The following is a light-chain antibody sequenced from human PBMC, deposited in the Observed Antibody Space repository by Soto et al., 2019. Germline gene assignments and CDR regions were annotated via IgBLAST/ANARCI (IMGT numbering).Light chain of an antibody. J-gene: IGLJ7*01. V-gene: IGLV4-69*01. Sequence: QPVLTQSPSASASLGASVKLTCTLSSGHSSYAIAWHQQLPEKGPRYLMKVNSDGSHSKGDGIPDRFSGSSYGAERYLTISRLQSDDEAAYYCQTRGTGKAVFGGGTQLTVL. CDR1: SGHSSYA. CDR3: QTRGTGKAV. CDR2: VNSDGSH.